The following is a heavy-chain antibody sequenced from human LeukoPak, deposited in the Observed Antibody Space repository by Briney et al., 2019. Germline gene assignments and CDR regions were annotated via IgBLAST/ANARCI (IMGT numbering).Heavy chain of an antibody. Sequence: GGSLRLSCAVSGFTFGSYWMHWVRQAPGKGLVWVSRIDRDGSRINYADSVKGRFTISRDNGKNTLFLQMNSLRAEDAAVYYCVRGNDYGGPHYWGQGTLVTVSS. V-gene: IGHV3-74*01. D-gene: IGHD4-23*01. CDR2: IDRDGSRI. CDR1: GFTFGSYW. J-gene: IGHJ4*02. CDR3: VRGNDYGGPHY.